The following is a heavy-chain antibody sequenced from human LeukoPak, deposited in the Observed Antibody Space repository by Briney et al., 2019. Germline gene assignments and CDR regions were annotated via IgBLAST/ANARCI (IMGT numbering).Heavy chain of an antibody. J-gene: IGHJ4*02. D-gene: IGHD7-27*01. CDR2: IYYTGST. V-gene: IGHV4-59*08. CDR1: GGSISNYY. Sequence: SETLSLTCTVSGGSISNYYWSWIRQPPGRGLEWIGFIYYTGSTNYNPSLKSRVTISVDTSNNQVSLKVTSVTAADAAVYYCARHDWGSSFDYWGQGTLVTVSS. CDR3: ARHDWGSSFDY.